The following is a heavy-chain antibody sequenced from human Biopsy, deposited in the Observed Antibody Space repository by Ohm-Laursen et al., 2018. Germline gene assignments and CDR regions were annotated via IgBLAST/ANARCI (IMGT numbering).Heavy chain of an antibody. CDR3: ARADMVTTIVDY. CDR1: GDSISGGGNY. J-gene: IGHJ4*02. Sequence: SQTLSLTCTVSGDSISGGGNYWSWIRQFPGKGLEWIAYIYHTGSTYYNPSLKSRLSIAIDTSKNQFSVSLRSVTAADTAVYYCARADMVTTIVDYWGQGTLVTVSS. CDR2: IYHTGST. D-gene: IGHD5-12*01. V-gene: IGHV4-31*03.